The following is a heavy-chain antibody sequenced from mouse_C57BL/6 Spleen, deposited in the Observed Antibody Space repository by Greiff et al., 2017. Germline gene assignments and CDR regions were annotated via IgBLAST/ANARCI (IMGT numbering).Heavy chain of an antibody. CDR1: GYTFTSYW. J-gene: IGHJ2*01. CDR3: ASVGYYYGSSDFGD. V-gene: IGHV1-72*01. D-gene: IGHD1-1*01. Sequence: QVQLQQPGPELVKPGASVKLSCKASGYTFTSYWMHWVKQRPGRGLEWIGRIDPKSGGTKYNKKFKSKATLTVDKPSSTAYMQLSSLTSEDSAVYNCASVGYYYGSSDFGDWGKGTTLTVAS. CDR2: IDPKSGGT.